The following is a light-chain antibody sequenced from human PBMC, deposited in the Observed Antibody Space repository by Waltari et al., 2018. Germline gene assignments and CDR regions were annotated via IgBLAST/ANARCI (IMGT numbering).Light chain of an antibody. CDR3: AAWDDSLNGVV. CDR1: SSHIGNNT. CDR2: SNN. Sequence: QSVLTQPPSASGTPGQRVTISCSGSSSHIGNNTVNWYQQLPGTAPKLLIYSNNQRPSGVPDRCSGSKSGTSASLAISGLQSEDEADYYCAAWDDSLNGVVFGGGTKLTVL. J-gene: IGLJ2*01. V-gene: IGLV1-44*01.